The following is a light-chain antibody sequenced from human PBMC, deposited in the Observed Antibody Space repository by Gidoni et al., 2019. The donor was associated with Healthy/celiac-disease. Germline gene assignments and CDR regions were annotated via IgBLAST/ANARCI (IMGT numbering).Light chain of an antibody. CDR3: QQYGGSFT. J-gene: IGKJ3*01. V-gene: IGKV3-20*01. CDR1: QRVSSNY. CDR2: GAS. Sequence: EIVLTQSPGTLSLSPGERATLSCRASQRVSSNYLAWYQQKPGQAPRLLNYGASSRATGIPDRFSSSGSGTDFTLTISRLEAEDFAVYYCQQYGGSFTFGPGTKVDIK.